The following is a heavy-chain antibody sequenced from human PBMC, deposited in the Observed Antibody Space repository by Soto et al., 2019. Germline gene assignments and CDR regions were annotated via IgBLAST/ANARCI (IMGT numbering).Heavy chain of an antibody. CDR2: IYYSGST. J-gene: IGHJ5*02. V-gene: IGHV4-38-2*01. D-gene: IGHD6-13*01. CDR3: ASTAPLTIAATGTWFDP. Sequence: PSETLSLTCAVSGYSISSGYYWGWIRQPPGKGLEWIGSIYYSGSTYYNPSLKSRVTISVDTSKNQFSLKLSSVTAADTAVYYCASTAPLTIAATGTWFDPWGQGTLVTVSS. CDR1: GYSISSGYY.